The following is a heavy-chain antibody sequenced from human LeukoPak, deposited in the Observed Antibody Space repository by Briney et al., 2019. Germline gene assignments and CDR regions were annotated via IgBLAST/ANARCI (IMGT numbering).Heavy chain of an antibody. D-gene: IGHD3-22*01. CDR3: ARQQYYYDNSGSWFYYYGMDV. Sequence: PSETLSLTCTVSGGSISGYFWSWIRQPPGKGLEWIGYIYYSGSTNYNPSLKSRVTISVDTSKNQFSLKLSSATAADTALYYCARQQYYYDNSGSWFYYYGMDVWGPGTTVTVSS. CDR1: GGSISGYF. V-gene: IGHV4-59*08. CDR2: IYYSGST. J-gene: IGHJ6*02.